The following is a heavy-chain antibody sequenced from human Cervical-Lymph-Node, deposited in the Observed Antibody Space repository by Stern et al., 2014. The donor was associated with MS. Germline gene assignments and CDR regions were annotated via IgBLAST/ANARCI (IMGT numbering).Heavy chain of an antibody. CDR1: GFSLSHVRMG. D-gene: IGHD6-13*01. Sequence: QVTLRESGPVLVKPTETLTLTCTVSGFSLSHVRMGVSWIRQPPGKALEWLAHIFSNDEKSYTTSLKGRLTISKDISKSQVILTMTHMDPADTATYYCALMMQHLAGDAFDIWGQGTMVSVSS. CDR2: IFSNDEK. J-gene: IGHJ3*02. V-gene: IGHV2-26*01. CDR3: ALMMQHLAGDAFDI.